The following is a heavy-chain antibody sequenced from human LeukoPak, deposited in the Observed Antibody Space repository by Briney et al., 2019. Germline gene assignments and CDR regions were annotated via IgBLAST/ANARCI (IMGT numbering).Heavy chain of an antibody. CDR3: ARTYCSSTSCYHGAFDI. D-gene: IGHD2-2*01. V-gene: IGHV5-10-1*01. CDR2: IDPSDSYT. Sequence: GESLRISCKGSGYSLTSYWISWVRQMPGKGLEWMGRIDPSDSYTNYSPSFQGHVTISADKSISTAYLQWSSLKASDTAMYYCARTYCSSTSCYHGAFDIWGQGTMVTVSS. J-gene: IGHJ3*02. CDR1: GYSLTSYW.